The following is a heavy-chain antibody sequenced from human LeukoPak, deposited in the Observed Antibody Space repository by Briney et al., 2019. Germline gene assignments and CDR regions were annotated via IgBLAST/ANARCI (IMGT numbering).Heavy chain of an antibody. Sequence: SETLSLTCTVSGGSVSSSSYYWGWIRQPPGKGLEWIGYVDHTGSTKFNPSLNGRVSISRDTSNNFFSLRLRSVTAADTAVYFCARGRVSSSTWYSTYYYFFYMDFWGKGTTVTVSS. J-gene: IGHJ6*03. CDR1: GGSVSSSSYY. CDR2: VDHTGST. D-gene: IGHD4-11*01. CDR3: ARGRVSSSTWYSTYYYFFYMDF. V-gene: IGHV4-61*03.